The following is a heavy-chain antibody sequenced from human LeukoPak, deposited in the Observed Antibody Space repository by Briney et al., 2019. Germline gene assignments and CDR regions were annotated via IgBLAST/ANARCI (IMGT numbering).Heavy chain of an antibody. CDR2: IYYSGST. D-gene: IGHD6-19*01. V-gene: IGHV4-39*07. CDR3: ARDVSGLTAVDHHLYYFDY. J-gene: IGHJ4*02. CDR1: GASISSSSYY. Sequence: SETLSLTCTVSGASISSSSYYWGWIRQPPGKGLEWIGSIYYSGSTYYNPSLKSRVTISVDTSKNQFSLKLSSVTAADTAVYYCARDVSGLTAVDHHLYYFDYWGQGTLVTVSS.